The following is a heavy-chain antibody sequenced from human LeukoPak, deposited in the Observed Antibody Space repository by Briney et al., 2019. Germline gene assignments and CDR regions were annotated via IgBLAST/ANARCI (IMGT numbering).Heavy chain of an antibody. D-gene: IGHD3-16*01. J-gene: IGHJ5*01. CDR1: GFSFSDYW. CDR3: ARDAYTSASDS. V-gene: IGHV3-7*01. Sequence: GGSLRLSCAASGFSFSDYWMTWVRQAPGKGLEWVANLTPDGIHKYYVDSVKGRFTISRDNARNSLYLQMSSLRAEDTAVYYCARDAYTSASDSWGQGTLVSVSS. CDR2: LTPDGIHK.